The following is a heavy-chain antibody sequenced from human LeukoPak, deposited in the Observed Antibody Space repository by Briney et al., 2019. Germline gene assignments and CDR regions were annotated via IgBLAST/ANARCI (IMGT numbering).Heavy chain of an antibody. V-gene: IGHV3-48*03. CDR2: ISSSGTTI. D-gene: IGHD5/OR15-5a*01. J-gene: IGHJ4*02. CDR3: ARAGARLLDY. Sequence: PGGSLRLSCAASGFTLSSYEMNWVRQAPGKGLEWVSYISSSGTTIFYADSVKGRFTISRDNAKSSLYLQMNSLRAEDTAVYYCARAGARLLDYWGQGTLVTVSS. CDR1: GFTLSSYE.